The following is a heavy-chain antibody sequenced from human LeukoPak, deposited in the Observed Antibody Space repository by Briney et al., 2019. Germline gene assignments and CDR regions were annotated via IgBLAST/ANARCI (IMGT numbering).Heavy chain of an antibody. CDR3: ARDAEYYYGSGKVAGDY. D-gene: IGHD3-10*01. CDR1: GFTFDDYA. V-gene: IGHV3-9*01. J-gene: IGHJ4*02. Sequence: GRSLRLSCAASGFTFDDYAMHWVRQAPGKGLEWVSGISWNSGSIGYADSVKGRFTISRDNAKNSLYLQMNSLRAEDTAVYFCARDAEYYYGSGKVAGDYWGQGTLVTVSS. CDR2: ISWNSGSI.